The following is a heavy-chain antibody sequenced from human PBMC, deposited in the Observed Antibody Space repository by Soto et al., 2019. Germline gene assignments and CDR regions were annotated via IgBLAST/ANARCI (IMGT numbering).Heavy chain of an antibody. CDR3: ARVTYGVNIYFDL. J-gene: IGHJ2*01. Sequence: EVQLVESGGGLVQPGGSLRLSCAASGFTFSTYWMHWVRQVPGKGLLWVSRINSDATTTTYADSVQGRFTISRDNAKDTLFLQMDSLRVEDTALYYCARVTYGVNIYFDLWGRGTLVTVS. V-gene: IGHV3-74*01. CDR1: GFTFSTYW. CDR2: INSDATTT. D-gene: IGHD4-17*01.